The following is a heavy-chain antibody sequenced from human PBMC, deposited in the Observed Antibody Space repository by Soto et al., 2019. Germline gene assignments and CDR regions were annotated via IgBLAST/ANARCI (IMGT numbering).Heavy chain of an antibody. Sequence: SETLSLTCTVSGGSISSGGYYWSWIRQHPGKGLEWIGYIYYSGSTYYNPSLKSRDTISVDTSKNQFSLKLSSVTAADTDVYYCATRLNCSGGSCALIDYWGQGTLVTVSS. J-gene: IGHJ4*02. D-gene: IGHD2-15*01. CDR3: ATRLNCSGGSCALIDY. V-gene: IGHV4-31*03. CDR2: IYYSGST. CDR1: GGSISSGGYY.